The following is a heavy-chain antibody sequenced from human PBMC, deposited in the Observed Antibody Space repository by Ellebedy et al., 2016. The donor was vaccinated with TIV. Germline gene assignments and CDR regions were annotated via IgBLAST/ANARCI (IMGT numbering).Heavy chain of an antibody. V-gene: IGHV3-23*01. D-gene: IGHD4-23*01. Sequence: GESLKISCAASGFTFSSLAMNWVRQAPGKGLEWVSSITESGGNTYYADSVKGRFTISRDNSKDNLFLQMNSLRAEDTAIYFCARDPVGVGPAFDVWGQGTMVTVSS. J-gene: IGHJ3*01. CDR3: ARDPVGVGPAFDV. CDR2: ITESGGNT. CDR1: GFTFSSLA.